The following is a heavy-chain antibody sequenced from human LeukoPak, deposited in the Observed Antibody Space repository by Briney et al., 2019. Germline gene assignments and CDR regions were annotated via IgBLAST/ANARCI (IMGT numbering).Heavy chain of an antibody. V-gene: IGHV3-74*01. CDR2: INSDGSTT. CDR1: GSTFITYW. CDR3: ARAFGSGSQVINYFDF. Sequence: GGSLRLSCAASGSTFITYWMHWVRQAPGKGLVWVSSINSDGSTTTYADSVKGRFTISRDNAKNMVYLQMNSLRAEDTAVYYCARAFGSGSQVINYFDFWGQGTLVTVSS. J-gene: IGHJ4*02. D-gene: IGHD3-10*01.